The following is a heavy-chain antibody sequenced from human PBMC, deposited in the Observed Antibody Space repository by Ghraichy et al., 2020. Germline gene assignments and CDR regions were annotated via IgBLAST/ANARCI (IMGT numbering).Heavy chain of an antibody. CDR2: IREDGGDK. CDR3: AGEGPTIGQGASDI. CDR1: GFTFSNYV. D-gene: IGHD3-3*01. J-gene: IGHJ3*02. Sequence: GGSLRLSCAASGFTFSNYVMHWVRQAPGKGLEWVALIREDGGDKFYTDSVKGRFTISRDNSKNTLFLQMNSLGAEDTAVYYCAGEGPTIGQGASDIWGQGTMVTVSS. V-gene: IGHV3-30*02.